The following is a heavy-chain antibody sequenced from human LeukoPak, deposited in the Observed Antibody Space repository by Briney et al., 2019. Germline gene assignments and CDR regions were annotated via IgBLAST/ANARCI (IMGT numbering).Heavy chain of an antibody. J-gene: IGHJ4*02. CDR1: GGSISSGGYS. CDR2: IYYSGST. Sequence: SETLSLTCTVSGGSISSGGYSWNWIRQHPGKGLEWIGYIYYSGSTNYNPSLKSRVTISVDTSKNQFSLKLSSVTAADTAVYYCASLSGSQIDYWGQGTLVTVSS. V-gene: IGHV4-61*08. D-gene: IGHD3-10*01. CDR3: ASLSGSQIDY.